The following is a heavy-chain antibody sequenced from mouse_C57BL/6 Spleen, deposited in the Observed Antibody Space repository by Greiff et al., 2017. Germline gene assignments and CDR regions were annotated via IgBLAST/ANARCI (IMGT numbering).Heavy chain of an antibody. J-gene: IGHJ3*01. CDR2: IYPGSGST. Sequence: QVQLQQPGAELVKPGASVKMSCKASGYTFTSYWLTWVKQRPGQGLEWIGDIYPGSGSTNYNEKFKSKATLTVDTSSSTAYMQLSSLTSEDSAVYYCARDGGSPPWFAYWGQGTLVTVSA. CDR1: GYTFTSYW. CDR3: ARDGGSPPWFAY. D-gene: IGHD1-1*01. V-gene: IGHV1-55*01.